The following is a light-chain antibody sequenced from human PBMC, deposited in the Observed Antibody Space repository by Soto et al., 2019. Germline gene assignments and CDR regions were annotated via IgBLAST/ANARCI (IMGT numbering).Light chain of an antibody. CDR1: ESISKY. V-gene: IGKV1-5*01. Sequence: DIPMTQSPFTLSASVGDRVTITCRASESISKYLAWYQQKPGKAPKTLIYGASNLESGVPSRFSGSGSGTEFTLTISSLQPDDFATYYCQQYNGNPSFGQGTKVEIK. CDR3: QQYNGNPS. CDR2: GAS. J-gene: IGKJ1*01.